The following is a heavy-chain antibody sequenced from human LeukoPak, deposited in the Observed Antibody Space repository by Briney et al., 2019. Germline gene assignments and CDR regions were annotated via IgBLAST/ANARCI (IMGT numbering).Heavy chain of an antibody. Sequence: PSETLSLTCAVNGGSFTGYYWSWIRQPPGKGLEWIGEINHSGSTNYNPSLKSRVTISVDTSKNQFSLKLSSVTAADTAVYYCARRISYYYGSGSYSYFDYWGQGTLVTVSS. V-gene: IGHV4-34*01. CDR1: GGSFTGYY. CDR2: INHSGST. J-gene: IGHJ4*02. D-gene: IGHD3-10*01. CDR3: ARRISYYYGSGSYSYFDY.